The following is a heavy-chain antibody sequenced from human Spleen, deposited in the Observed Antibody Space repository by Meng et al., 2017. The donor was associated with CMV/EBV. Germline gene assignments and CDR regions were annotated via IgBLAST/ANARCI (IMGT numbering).Heavy chain of an antibody. V-gene: IGHV3-30*04. CDR2: ISYDGSNK. J-gene: IGHJ4*02. CDR3: AGDQSRRTGVIDY. D-gene: IGHD7-27*01. Sequence: AASGFTFSSYAMHWVRPAPGKGLEWVAVISYDGSNKYYADSVKGRFTISRDNSKNTLYLQMNSLRAEDTAVYYCAGDQSRRTGVIDYWGQGTLVTVSS. CDR1: GFTFSSYA.